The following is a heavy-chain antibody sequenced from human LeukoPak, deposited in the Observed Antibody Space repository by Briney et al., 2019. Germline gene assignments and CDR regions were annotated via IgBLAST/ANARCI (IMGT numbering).Heavy chain of an antibody. Sequence: SETLSLTCTVSGYSISSGYYWGWIRQPSGKGLEWIGSIYHSGSTYYNPSLKSRVTISVDTSKNQFSLKLSSVTAADTAVYYCATSYGSGSYFYGMDVWGQGTTVTVSS. CDR2: IYHSGST. J-gene: IGHJ6*02. V-gene: IGHV4-38-2*02. CDR3: ATSYGSGSYFYGMDV. CDR1: GYSISSGYY. D-gene: IGHD3-10*01.